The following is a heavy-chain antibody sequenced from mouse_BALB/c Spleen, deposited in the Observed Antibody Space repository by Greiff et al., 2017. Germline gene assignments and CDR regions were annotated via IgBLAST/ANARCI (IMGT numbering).Heavy chain of an antibody. CDR2: IYPGDGST. Sequence: SGPELVKPGALVNISCKASGYTFTSYDINWVKQRPGQGLEWIGWIYPGDGSTKYNEKFKGKATLTADKSSSTAYMQLSSLTSENSAVYFCARKRRRQLGLDYWGQGTTLTVSS. V-gene: IGHV1S33*01. CDR1: GYTFTSYD. CDR3: ARKRRRQLGLDY. J-gene: IGHJ2*01. D-gene: IGHD3-2*01.